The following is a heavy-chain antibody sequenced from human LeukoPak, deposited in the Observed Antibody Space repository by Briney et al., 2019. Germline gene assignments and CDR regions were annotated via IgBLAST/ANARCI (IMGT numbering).Heavy chain of an antibody. V-gene: IGHV4-4*02. D-gene: IGHD1-26*01. J-gene: IGHJ5*02. Sequence: SETLSLTCGVSGGSITTTNFWSWVRQPPGGGLEWIGGTSHRTRTQYNPSLKSRVNISIDESKNHLYLRLASVTAADTAVYYCSRESGPYCPFGHWGQGTLVAV. CDR3: SRESGPYCPFGH. CDR1: GGSITTTNF. CDR2: TSHRTRT.